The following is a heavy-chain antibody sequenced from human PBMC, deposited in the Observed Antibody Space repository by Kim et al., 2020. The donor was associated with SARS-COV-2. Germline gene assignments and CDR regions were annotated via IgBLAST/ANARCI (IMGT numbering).Heavy chain of an antibody. CDR3: ARDRRYSLDY. D-gene: IGHD2-15*01. Sequence: GGSLRLSCVDSGFTFSTNWMSWVRQAPGKGLEWVAKIKEDGSERYYAYSMLGRFTISRDNAKNSLYLQMSSLSAEDTAVYYCARDRRYSLDYWGPGTPVTVSS. CDR2: IKEDGSER. V-gene: IGHV3-7*01. CDR1: GFTFSTNW. J-gene: IGHJ4*02.